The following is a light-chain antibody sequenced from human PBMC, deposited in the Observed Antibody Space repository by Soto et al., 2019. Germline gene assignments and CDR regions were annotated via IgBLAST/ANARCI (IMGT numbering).Light chain of an antibody. V-gene: IGKV1-13*02. CDR3: QQFYSYPIT. Sequence: AIQVTQSPSSLSASVGDRVTITCRASQDIRGALAWYQQKPGKAPNLLMYDVSTLESGVPSRFSGSGSGTEFTRTISSLQPEDFGTYYCQQFYSYPITFGHGTRLEIK. CDR1: QDIRGA. J-gene: IGKJ5*01. CDR2: DVS.